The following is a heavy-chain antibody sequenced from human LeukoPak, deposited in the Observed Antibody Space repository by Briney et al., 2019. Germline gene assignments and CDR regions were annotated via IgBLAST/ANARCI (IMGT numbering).Heavy chain of an antibody. CDR2: IIDGSST. CDR1: GFIFTTYW. V-gene: IGHV3-74*01. Sequence: GGSLRLSCAASGFIFTTYWMHWVRQAPGKGLVWVARIIDGSSTYYADSVKGRFTISRDNAGNTVYLQMNSLTAEDTAVYYCTRDLAGAASDFWGQGTLVTVSS. CDR3: TRDLAGAASDF. J-gene: IGHJ4*02. D-gene: IGHD6-19*01.